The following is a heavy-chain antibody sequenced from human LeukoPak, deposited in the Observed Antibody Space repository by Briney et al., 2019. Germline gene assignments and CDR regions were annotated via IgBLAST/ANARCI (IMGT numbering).Heavy chain of an antibody. J-gene: IGHJ6*02. CDR1: GFTFSSYS. CDR2: ISYDGSNK. V-gene: IGHV3-30*18. D-gene: IGHD1/OR15-1a*01. CDR3: AKDLNTGAYYYYGMDV. Sequence: PGGSLRLSCAASGFTFSSYSMSWVRQAPGKGLEWVAVISYDGSNKYYADSVKGRFTISRDNSKNTLYLQMNSLRAEDTAVYYCAKDLNTGAYYYYGMDVWGQGTTVTVSS.